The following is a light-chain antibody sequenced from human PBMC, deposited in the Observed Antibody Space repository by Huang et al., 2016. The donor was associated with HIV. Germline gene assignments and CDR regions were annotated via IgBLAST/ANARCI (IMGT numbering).Light chain of an antibody. V-gene: IGKV3-15*01. CDR1: QSFSSS. CDR2: GAS. Sequence: EIVMTQSPATLSVSPGERASLSCRASQSFSSSFLAWYQQKPGQAPRLLIYGASNRARDTPARFTGSGSGTEFILTISSLQPEDLAVYVCQQYKTWPPTFGQGTKVELK. J-gene: IGKJ1*01. CDR3: QQYKTWPPT.